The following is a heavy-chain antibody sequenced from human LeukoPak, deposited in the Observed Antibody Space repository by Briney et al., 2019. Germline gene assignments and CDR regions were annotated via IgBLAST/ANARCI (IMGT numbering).Heavy chain of an antibody. CDR2: IKSKTDGGTT. CDR3: SRLGYCSSTRSYCAFDI. CDR1: GFTFSNAW. V-gene: IGHV3-15*07. D-gene: IGHD2-2*01. Sequence: GGSLRLSCAASGFTFSNAWMNWVRQAPGKGLEWVGRIKSKTDGGTTDYAVPVKGRFTISRDDSKNTLYLQMNSLKTEDTAVYYCSRLGYCSSTRSYCAFDIWGQGTMVTVSS. J-gene: IGHJ3*02.